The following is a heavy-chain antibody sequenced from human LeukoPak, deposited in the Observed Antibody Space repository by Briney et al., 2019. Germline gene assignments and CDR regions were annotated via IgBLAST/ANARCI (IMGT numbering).Heavy chain of an antibody. V-gene: IGHV4-34*01. CDR2: INHSGST. CDR3: AKDGSGSGSYYTD. J-gene: IGHJ4*02. CDR1: GGSFSGYY. Sequence: SETLSLTCAVYGGSFSGYYWSWIRQPPGKGLEWIGEINHSGSTNYNPSLKSRVTISVDTSKNQFSLKLSSVTAADTAVYYCAKDGSGSGSYYTDWGQGTLVTVSS. D-gene: IGHD3-10*01.